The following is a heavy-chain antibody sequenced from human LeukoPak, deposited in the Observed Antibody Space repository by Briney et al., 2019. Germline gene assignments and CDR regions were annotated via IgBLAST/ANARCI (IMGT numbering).Heavy chain of an antibody. D-gene: IGHD3-22*01. J-gene: IGHJ4*02. V-gene: IGHV3-48*03. CDR1: GFTFSSYE. CDR2: ISSSGSTI. CDR3: ARDYYYDSSGYYAN. Sequence: PGGSLRLSCAASGFTFSSYEMNWVRQAPGKGLEWVSYISSSGSTIYYADSVKGRFTISRDNAKNSLYLQMNSLRAEDTAVYYCARDYYYDSSGYYANWGQGTLVTVSS.